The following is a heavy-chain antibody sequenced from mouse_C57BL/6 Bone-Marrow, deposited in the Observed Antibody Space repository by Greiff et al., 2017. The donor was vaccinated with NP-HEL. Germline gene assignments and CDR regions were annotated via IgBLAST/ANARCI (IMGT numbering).Heavy chain of an antibody. CDR1: GFKVSSDG. J-gene: IGHJ3*01. Sequence: EVQLVESGGDLVKPGGSLKLSCGASGFKVSSDGRWWGGKKGEKRREVVATISSGGSYTYYPDSVKGRFTISRDNAKNTLYLQMSSLKSEDTAMYYCARGYWFAYWGQGTLVTVSA. V-gene: IGHV5-6*01. D-gene: IGHD1-2*01. CDR3: ARGYWFAY. CDR2: ISSGGSYT.